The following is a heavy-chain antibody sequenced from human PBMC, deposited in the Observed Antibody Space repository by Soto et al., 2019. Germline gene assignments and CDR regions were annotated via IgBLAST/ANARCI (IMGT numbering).Heavy chain of an antibody. CDR1: GGSISSYY. CDR2: IYYSGST. Sequence: SETLSLTCTVSGGSISSYYWSWIRQPPGKGLEWIGYIYYSGSTNYNPSLKSRVTISVDTSKNQFSLKLSSVTAADTAVYYCARHGLDYYGSGSYDYYYYYMDVWGKGTTVTVSS. D-gene: IGHD3-10*01. CDR3: ARHGLDYYGSGSYDYYYYYMDV. J-gene: IGHJ6*03. V-gene: IGHV4-59*08.